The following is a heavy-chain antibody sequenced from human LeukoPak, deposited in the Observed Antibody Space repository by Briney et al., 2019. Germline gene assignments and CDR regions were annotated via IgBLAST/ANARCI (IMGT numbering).Heavy chain of an antibody. CDR1: GFTFSNYA. CDR2: ISGSGGTT. V-gene: IGHV3-23*01. Sequence: GGSLRLSCTASGFTFSNYAISWVRQAPGKGLEWVSVISGSGGTTYYADSVKGRFTIPRDNSKNTLYVQMNSLRAEDTAVYYCAKDMRSSSPNFHYYGMDVWGQGTTVTVSS. J-gene: IGHJ6*02. CDR3: AKDMRSSSPNFHYYGMDV. D-gene: IGHD6-6*01.